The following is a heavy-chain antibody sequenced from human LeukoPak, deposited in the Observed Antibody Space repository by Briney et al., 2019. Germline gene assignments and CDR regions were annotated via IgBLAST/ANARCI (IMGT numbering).Heavy chain of an antibody. CDR2: INWNGGST. CDR3: ARSSGNYYYYGMDV. V-gene: IGHV3-20*01. CDR1: GFTFDDYG. J-gene: IGHJ6*02. Sequence: GGSLRLSCAASGFTFDDYGMSWVRQAPGKGLEWVSGINWNGGSTGYADSVKGRFTISGDNAKNSLYLQMNSLRAEDTALYHCARSSGNYYYYGMDVWGQGTTVTVSS.